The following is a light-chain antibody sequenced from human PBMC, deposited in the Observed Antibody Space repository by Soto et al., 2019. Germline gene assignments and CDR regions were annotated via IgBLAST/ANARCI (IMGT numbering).Light chain of an antibody. Sequence: EIVLTQSPATLSLSPGDRATLSCRASQSFSTYLAWYQQKPGQPPRLLIYDTSTRATGIPGRFSGSGAGTDFTLTISRLEPEDFAVYFCQQRNNWLNSFGQGTRLEIK. CDR2: DTS. CDR3: QQRNNWLNS. CDR1: QSFSTY. V-gene: IGKV3D-11*02. J-gene: IGKJ5*01.